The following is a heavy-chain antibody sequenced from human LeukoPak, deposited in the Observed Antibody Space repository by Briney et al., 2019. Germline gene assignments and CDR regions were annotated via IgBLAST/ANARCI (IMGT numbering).Heavy chain of an antibody. CDR1: GYTFTSYD. D-gene: IGHD6-13*01. J-gene: IGHJ6*03. CDR2: MNSNSGNT. CDR3: ARVPLPRGGRVRYSSRPNYYYLDV. Sequence: ASVKVSCKASGYTFTSYDINWVRRATGQGGEWMGWMNSNSGNTGYAQKFQGRVTMTRNTSISTAYMELSSLRSDDTAVYYCARVPLPRGGRVRYSSRPNYYYLDVWGKGTTVTVSS. V-gene: IGHV1-8*01.